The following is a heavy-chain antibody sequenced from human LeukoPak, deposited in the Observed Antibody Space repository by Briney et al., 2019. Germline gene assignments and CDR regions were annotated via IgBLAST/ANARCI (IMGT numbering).Heavy chain of an antibody. J-gene: IGHJ4*02. CDR3: AREGGSNTLRFDY. CDR2: VDHGGST. CDR1: GDSFSAYY. V-gene: IGHV4-34*01. Sequence: SETLSLTCAVYGDSFSAYYWSWLRQSPGKGLEWIGEVDHGGSTNYNPSLKSRVTISVDTSKNQFSLKLASVTAADSGVYYCAREGGSNTLRFDYWGQGTLISVSS. D-gene: IGHD1-26*01.